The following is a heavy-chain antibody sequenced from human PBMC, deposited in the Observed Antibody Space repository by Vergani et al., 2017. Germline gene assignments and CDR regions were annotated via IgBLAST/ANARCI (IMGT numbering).Heavy chain of an antibody. V-gene: IGHV4-34*02. CDR2: INNDGHT. Sequence: QVQLQQWGAGVVKPSGTLSLTCAVFGESFSSFYWSWIRQPPGKGLEGIGEINNDGHTNSNPSLESRVTVARDTAKNHFSLNLMSVTAADTAMYYCAVRPRVNLVGGEIVTKRTFDYWSQGSLVTVSS. CDR3: AVRPRVNLVGGEIVTKRTFDY. J-gene: IGHJ4*02. D-gene: IGHD3-10*01. CDR1: GESFSSFY.